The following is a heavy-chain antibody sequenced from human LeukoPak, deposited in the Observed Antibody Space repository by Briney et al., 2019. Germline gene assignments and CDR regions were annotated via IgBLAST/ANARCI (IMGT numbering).Heavy chain of an antibody. CDR2: ISSSSSYT. V-gene: IGHV3-11*06. CDR3: ARGIGKDVFDI. Sequence: GGSLRLSCAASGFTFSDYYMSWIRQAPGKGLEWVSYISSSSSYTNYADSVKGRFTISRDNAKNSLYLQMNSLRAEDTAVYYWARGIGKDVFDIGGKGTMVTVSS. J-gene: IGHJ3*02. D-gene: IGHD2-15*01. CDR1: GFTFSDYY.